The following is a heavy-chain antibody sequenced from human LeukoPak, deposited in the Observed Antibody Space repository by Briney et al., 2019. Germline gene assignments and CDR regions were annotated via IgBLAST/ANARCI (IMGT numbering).Heavy chain of an antibody. D-gene: IGHD4-11*01. V-gene: IGHV3-53*01. J-gene: IGHJ3*02. CDR3: AKDLSETTWAFDI. Sequence: PGGSLGLPCAASGFPVISNYMNGGRQAPGKGLGGGSVIYSGGRTYYADSVKGRVTISRDNSKNTLYLQMNSLRAEDTAVYYCAKDLSETTWAFDIWGQGTMVTVS. CDR2: IYSGGRT. CDR1: GFPVISNY.